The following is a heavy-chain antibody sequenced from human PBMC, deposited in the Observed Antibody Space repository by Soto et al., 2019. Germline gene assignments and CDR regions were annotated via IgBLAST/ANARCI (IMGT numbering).Heavy chain of an antibody. CDR1: GFTFSIYG. D-gene: IGHD3-22*01. CDR3: ARGEEDYYDSSGYLGMDV. V-gene: IGHV3-33*01. CDR2: IWYDGSNK. Sequence: QVQLVESGGGVVQPGRSLRLSCAASGFTFSIYGMHWVRQAPGKGLEWVAVIWYDGSNKYYADSVKGRFTISRDNSKNTLYLQMNSLRAEDTAVYYCARGEEDYYDSSGYLGMDVWGQGTTVTVSS. J-gene: IGHJ6*02.